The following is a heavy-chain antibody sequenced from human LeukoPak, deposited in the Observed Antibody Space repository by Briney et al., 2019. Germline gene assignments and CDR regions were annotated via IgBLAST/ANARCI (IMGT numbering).Heavy chain of an antibody. D-gene: IGHD2/OR15-2a*01. CDR3: ASDGGFEYYFDY. Sequence: ASVKVSCKSSGGTFTDYGISWVRHAPGQGLDWMGRIIPIFTTANYAQKFQGRVTITADTSTNTAYMELASLRSEDTAVYYCASDGGFEYYFDYWGQGTLLTVSS. V-gene: IGHV1-69*06. CDR1: GGTFTDYG. CDR2: IIPIFTTA. J-gene: IGHJ4*02.